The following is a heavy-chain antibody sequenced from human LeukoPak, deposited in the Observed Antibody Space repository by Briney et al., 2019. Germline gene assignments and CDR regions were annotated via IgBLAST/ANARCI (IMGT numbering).Heavy chain of an antibody. CDR1: GFTFSSYS. V-gene: IGHV3-21*01. Sequence: GGSLRLSCAASGFTFSSYSMNWVRQAPGKGLEWVSSISSSSSYIYYADSVKGRFTISGDNAKNSLYLQMNSLRAEDTAVYYCARDRSSSGWFDPWGQGTLVTVSS. CDR3: ARDRSSSGWFDP. D-gene: IGHD6-6*01. CDR2: ISSSSSYI. J-gene: IGHJ5*02.